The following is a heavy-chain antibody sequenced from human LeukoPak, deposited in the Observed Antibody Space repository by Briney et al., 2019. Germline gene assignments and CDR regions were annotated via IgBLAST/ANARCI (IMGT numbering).Heavy chain of an antibody. Sequence: GESLKISCKGSGYSFTSYWIGWVRQMLGKGLEWMGIIYPGDSGTRYSPSCQGQVTISADKSISTAYLQWSSLKASDTATYYCARSKGGSHMGRFAYWGQGTLVTVSS. D-gene: IGHD2-15*01. CDR2: IYPGDSGT. CDR1: GYSFTSYW. J-gene: IGHJ4*02. V-gene: IGHV5-51*01. CDR3: ARSKGGSHMGRFAY.